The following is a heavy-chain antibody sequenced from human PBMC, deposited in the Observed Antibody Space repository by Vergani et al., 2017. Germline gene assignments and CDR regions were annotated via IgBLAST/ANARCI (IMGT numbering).Heavy chain of an antibody. CDR1: GDSVSSNSAA. CDR2: TYYRSKWYN. CDR3: ARVFDWNYGPTMN. J-gene: IGHJ4*02. V-gene: IGHV6-1*01. D-gene: IGHD1-7*01. Sequence: QVQLQQSGPGLVKPSQTLLLTCAISGDSVSSNSAAWNWIRQSPSRGLEWLGRTYYRSKWYNDYAVSVKSRITINPDTSKNLFSLQLNSETPEDTAVYYCARVFDWNYGPTMNWGQGTLVTVSS.